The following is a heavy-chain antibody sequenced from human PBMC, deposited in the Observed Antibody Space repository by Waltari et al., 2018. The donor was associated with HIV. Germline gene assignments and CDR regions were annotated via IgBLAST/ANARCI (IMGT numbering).Heavy chain of an antibody. D-gene: IGHD3-16*02. CDR1: GGSMRSDNYY. Sequence: QVQLQESGPGLVKPSQTLSLTCSVSGGSMRSDNYYWNWVRQSAGKGLEWIGRVDASGSTKYNPALKSRVTISMDTSKNQFSLRLTSMTAADTAVYYCVREGGGIVFIPWYFDHWGQGALVTVSS. J-gene: IGHJ4*02. CDR3: VREGGGIVFIPWYFDH. V-gene: IGHV4-61*02. CDR2: VDASGST.